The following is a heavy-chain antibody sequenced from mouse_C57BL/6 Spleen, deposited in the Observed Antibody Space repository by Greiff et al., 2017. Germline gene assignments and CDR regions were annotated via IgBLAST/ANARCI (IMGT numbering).Heavy chain of an antibody. CDR1: GYTFTDHY. CDR2: INPNNGGT. CDR3: ARNYDAMDY. V-gene: IGHV1-26*01. Sequence: EVQLQQSGPGLVKPGASVKISCKASGYTFTDHYMNWVKQSHGKSLEWIGDINPNNGGTSYNQKFKGKAKLSVDKSASTAYMELRSLTSEDSAVYYCARNYDAMDYWGQGTSITVSS. J-gene: IGHJ4*01.